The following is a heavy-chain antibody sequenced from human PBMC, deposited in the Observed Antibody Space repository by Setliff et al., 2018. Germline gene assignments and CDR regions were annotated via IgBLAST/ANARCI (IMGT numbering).Heavy chain of an antibody. CDR1: GGTFSSYA. J-gene: IGHJ2*01. CDR3: ARDGHCSETNCDWYFDL. D-gene: IGHD2-15*01. V-gene: IGHV1-18*01. Sequence: ASVKVSCKASGGTFSSYAISWVRQAPGQGLEWMGWISAYNGNTNYAQKLQGRVTMTTDTSTSTAYMELRSLRSDDTAVYYCARDGHCSETNCDWYFDLWGRGTLVTVSS. CDR2: ISAYNGNT.